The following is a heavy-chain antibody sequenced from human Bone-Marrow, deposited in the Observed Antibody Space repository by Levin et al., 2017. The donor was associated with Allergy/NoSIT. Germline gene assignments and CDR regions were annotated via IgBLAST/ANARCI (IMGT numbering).Heavy chain of an antibody. CDR2: IYYSGST. V-gene: IGHV4-59*01. Sequence: SETLSLTCTVSGGSISSYYWSWIRQPPGKGLEWIGYIYYSGSTNYNPSLKSRVTISVDTSKNQFSLKLSSVTAADTAVYYCAREELELDAFDIWGQGTMVTVSS. CDR3: AREELELDAFDI. D-gene: IGHD1-7*01. CDR1: GGSISSYY. J-gene: IGHJ3*02.